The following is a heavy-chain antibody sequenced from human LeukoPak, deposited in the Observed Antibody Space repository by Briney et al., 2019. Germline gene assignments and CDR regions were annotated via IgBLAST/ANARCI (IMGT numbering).Heavy chain of an antibody. J-gene: IGHJ4*02. V-gene: IGHV3-74*01. CDR2: INTDESHI. CDR1: GFTFSNYW. CDR3: AREYYGSFAY. Sequence: GGSLRLSCAASGFTFSNYWMHWVRQAPGKGLVWVSRINTDESHINYADSVKGRFTISRDNAKNTLYLQMNRLRVEDTSVYYCAREYYGSFAYWGQGTLVTVSS. D-gene: IGHD3-10*01.